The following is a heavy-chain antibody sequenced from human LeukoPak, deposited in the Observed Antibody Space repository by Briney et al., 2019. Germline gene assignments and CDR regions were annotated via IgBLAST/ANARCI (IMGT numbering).Heavy chain of an antibody. CDR2: INPNSGGT. V-gene: IGHV1-2*02. CDR3: AGLPRYNWNEPLDY. CDR1: GYTFTDYY. Sequence: GASVKVSCKASGYTFTDYYMHWVRQAPGQGLEWMGWINPNSGGTKYAQKFQGRVTMTRDTSINTAYMELIRLTYDDTAVYYCAGLPRYNWNEPLDYWGQGTLVTVSS. J-gene: IGHJ4*02. D-gene: IGHD1-20*01.